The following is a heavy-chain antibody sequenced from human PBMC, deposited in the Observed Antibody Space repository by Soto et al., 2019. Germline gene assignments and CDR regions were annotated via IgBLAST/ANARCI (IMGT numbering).Heavy chain of an antibody. Sequence: PGESLKISCKGSGYSFAGYWIGWVRQMPGKGLDWMGVIYPGDSDTRYSPSFHGQVTISADKSISTAYLQWSSLKASDTAMYFCARLPGVRGDFDGFNVWGQGTMVTVSS. CDR2: IYPGDSDT. D-gene: IGHD3-10*01. J-gene: IGHJ3*01. CDR3: ARLPGVRGDFDGFNV. V-gene: IGHV5-51*01. CDR1: GYSFAGYW.